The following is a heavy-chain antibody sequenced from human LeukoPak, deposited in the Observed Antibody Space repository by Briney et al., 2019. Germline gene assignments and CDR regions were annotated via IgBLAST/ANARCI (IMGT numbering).Heavy chain of an antibody. J-gene: IGHJ4*02. CDR3: AKVGPTVFGMVIPPCY. CDR1: GFTFSSYA. D-gene: IGHD3-3*01. V-gene: IGHV3-23*01. Sequence: GGSLRLSCAASGFTFSSYAMSWVRQAPGKGLEWVSAISGSGGSTYYADSVKGRFTISRDNSKNTLYLQMNSLTAEDTAVYYCAKVGPTVFGMVIPPCYWGQGTLVTVSS. CDR2: ISGSGGST.